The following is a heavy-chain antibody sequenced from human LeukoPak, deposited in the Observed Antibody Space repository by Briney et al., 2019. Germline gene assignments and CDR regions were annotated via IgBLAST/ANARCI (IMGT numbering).Heavy chain of an antibody. V-gene: IGHV3-23*01. CDR3: AKDQGYCSGGSCYPSGYFDY. Sequence: GGSLRLSCAASGFTFSNYGMSWVRQAPGKGLAWVSSISGSGDSTYYADSVKGRFTISRDNSKNTLYLQMNSLRAEDTAVYYCAKDQGYCSGGSCYPSGYFDYWGQGTLVTVSS. CDR2: ISGSGDST. J-gene: IGHJ4*02. CDR1: GFTFSNYG. D-gene: IGHD2-15*01.